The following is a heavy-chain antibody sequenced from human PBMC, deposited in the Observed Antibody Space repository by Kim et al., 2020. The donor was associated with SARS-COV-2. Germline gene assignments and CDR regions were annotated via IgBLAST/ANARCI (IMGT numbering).Heavy chain of an antibody. V-gene: IGHV4-39*01. CDR3: ARHLYGEPNPIKLLSAAGPYYFDY. J-gene: IGHJ4*02. D-gene: IGHD6-13*01. CDR1: GGSISSSSYY. Sequence: SETLSLTCTVSGGSISSSSYYWGWIRQPPGKGLEWIGSIYYSGSTYYNPSLKSRVTISADTSKNQFSLKLSSVTAADTAVYYCARHLYGEPNPIKLLSAAGPYYFDYWGQGTLVTVSS. CDR2: IYYSGST.